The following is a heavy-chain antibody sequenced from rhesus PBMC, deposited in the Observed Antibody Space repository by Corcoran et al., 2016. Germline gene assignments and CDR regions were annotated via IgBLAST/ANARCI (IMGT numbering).Heavy chain of an antibody. V-gene: IGHV4S11*01. CDR3: ARSYSGGWKLDV. D-gene: IGHD6-37*01. Sequence: QVQLQESGPGLVKPLETLSLTCAVSGGSISSNYWSWIRQPPGKELEWNGYIYGSGSNTNYNPSLKSRVTLSVDTAKNQFSLKLPSVTAPDTAVYFCARSYSGGWKLDVWGRGVLVAVSS. J-gene: IGHJ5-2*02. CDR2: IYGSGSNT. CDR1: GGSISSNY.